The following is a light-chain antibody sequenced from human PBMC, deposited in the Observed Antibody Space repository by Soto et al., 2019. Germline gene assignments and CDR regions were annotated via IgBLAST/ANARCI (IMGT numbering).Light chain of an antibody. J-gene: IGLJ3*02. Sequence: QPVLTQPPSASGTPGQRVTISCSGGSSNVGNNYGYWYQQVPGTAPRLLIYRSNERPSGVPDRFSGSNSGTSLSLAISGLRSEDEADYYCASWDDNLSAWVFGGGTKLTVL. CDR2: RSN. CDR3: ASWDDNLSAWV. CDR1: SSNVGNNY. V-gene: IGLV1-47*01.